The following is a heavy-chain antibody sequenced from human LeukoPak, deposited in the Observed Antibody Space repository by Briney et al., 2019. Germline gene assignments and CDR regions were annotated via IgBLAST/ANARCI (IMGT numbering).Heavy chain of an antibody. CDR1: GFTFSSYA. CDR3: NMVRGVIGPDY. J-gene: IGHJ4*02. D-gene: IGHD3-10*01. Sequence: SGGSLRLSCAASGFTFSSYAMSWVRQAPGKGLEWVSAISGSCGSTYYADSVKGRFTISRDNSKNTLYLQMNSLRAEDTAVYYCNMVRGVIGPDYWGQGTLVTVSS. CDR2: ISGSCGST. V-gene: IGHV3-23*01.